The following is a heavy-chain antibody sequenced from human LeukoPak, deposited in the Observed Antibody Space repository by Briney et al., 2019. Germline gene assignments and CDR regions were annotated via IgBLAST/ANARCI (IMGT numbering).Heavy chain of an antibody. Sequence: GGSLSLSCAASGFTFSSYAMSWVRQAPGKGLEWVSAISGSGGSTYYADSVKGRFTISRDNSKNTLYLQMNSLRAEDTAVYYCAKFPTRGSCCQHCDYWGQGTLVTVSS. V-gene: IGHV3-23*01. J-gene: IGHJ4*02. CDR3: AKFPTRGSCCQHCDY. CDR1: GFTFSSYA. D-gene: IGHD2-15*01. CDR2: ISGSGGST.